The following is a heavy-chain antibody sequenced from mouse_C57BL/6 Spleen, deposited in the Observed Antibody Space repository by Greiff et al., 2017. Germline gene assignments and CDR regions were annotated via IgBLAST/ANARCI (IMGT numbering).Heavy chain of an antibody. J-gene: IGHJ2*01. V-gene: IGHV1-55*01. CDR1: GYTFTSYW. D-gene: IGHD1-1*01. Sequence: QVQLQQPGAELVKPGASVKMSCKASGYTFTSYWITWVKQRPGQGLEWIGDIYPGSGSTNYNEKFKSKATLTVDTSSSTAYMQLSRLTSEDSAVYYCVRRVITTVVAPFDYWGQGTTLTVSS. CDR3: VRRVITTVVAPFDY. CDR2: IYPGSGST.